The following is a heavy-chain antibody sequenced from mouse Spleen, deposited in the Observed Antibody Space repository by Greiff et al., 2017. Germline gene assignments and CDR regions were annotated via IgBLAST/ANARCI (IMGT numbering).Heavy chain of an antibody. J-gene: IGHJ3*01. V-gene: IGHV5-17*01. Sequence: EVKLVESGGGLVKPGGSLKLSCAASGFTFSGYGMHWVRQSPEKGLEWVAYIRSGSSTIYYADTVKGRFTIYRDNAKHPLFLQMTSLRSEDTAMNYCARRMITTRAWFAYWGQGTLVTVSA. CDR3: ARRMITTRAWFAY. CDR2: IRSGSSTI. D-gene: IGHD2-4*01. CDR1: GFTFSGYG.